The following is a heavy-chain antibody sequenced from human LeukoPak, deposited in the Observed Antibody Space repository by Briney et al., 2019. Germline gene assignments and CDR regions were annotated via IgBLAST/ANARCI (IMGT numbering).Heavy chain of an antibody. D-gene: IGHD1-14*01. J-gene: IGHJ4*02. CDR2: INHSGST. CDR1: GGSFSGYY. Sequence: SETLSLTCAVYGGSFSGYYWSWIRQPPGKGLEWIGEINHSGSTNYNPSLKSRVTISVDTSKNQFSLKLSSVTAADTAVYYCACPSGNHLYSFDYWGQGTPVTVSS. CDR3: ACPSGNHLYSFDY. V-gene: IGHV4-34*01.